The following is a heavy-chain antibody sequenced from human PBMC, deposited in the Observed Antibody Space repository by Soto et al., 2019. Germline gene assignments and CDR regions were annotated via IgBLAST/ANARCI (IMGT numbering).Heavy chain of an antibody. J-gene: IGHJ6*02. D-gene: IGHD1-7*01. Sequence: EVQLVESGGDLVQTGGSLRLSCAASGFAVSSNYMTWVRQAPGKGLEWVSVIHSGGDTHYADSVRGRFTISRDNSKNTLYLQMNSLRAEDTAVYYCARSRNGTTYGGMDVWGQGTTVTVSS. V-gene: IGHV3-66*01. CDR3: ARSRNGTTYGGMDV. CDR2: IHSGGDT. CDR1: GFAVSSNY.